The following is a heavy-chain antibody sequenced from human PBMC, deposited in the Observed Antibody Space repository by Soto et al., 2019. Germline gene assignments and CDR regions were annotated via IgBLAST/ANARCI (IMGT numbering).Heavy chain of an antibody. CDR2: IYYSGST. V-gene: IGHV4-59*08. CDR3: ARSPSTDTIFGVGY. D-gene: IGHD3-3*01. J-gene: IGHJ4*02. CDR1: GGSISSYY. Sequence: SETLSLTCTVSGGSISSYYWSWIRQPPGKGLEWIGYIYYSGSTNYNPSLKSRVTISVDTSKNQFSLKLSSVTAADTAVYYCARSPSTDTIFGVGYWGQGTLVTVSS.